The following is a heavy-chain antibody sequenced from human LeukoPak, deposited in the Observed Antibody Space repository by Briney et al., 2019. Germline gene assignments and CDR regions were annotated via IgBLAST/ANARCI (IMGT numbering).Heavy chain of an antibody. CDR2: ISGSGGST. V-gene: IGHV3-23*01. D-gene: IGHD3-22*01. J-gene: IGHJ6*02. CDR1: GFTLSSYA. CDR3: AKGDSAPRYYYYYGMDV. Sequence: GGSLRLSCAASGFTLSSYAMSWVRQAPGKGLEWVSAISGSGGSTYYADSVKGRFTISRDNSKNTLYLQMNSLRAEDTAVYYCAKGDSAPRYYYYYGMDVWGQGTTVTVSS.